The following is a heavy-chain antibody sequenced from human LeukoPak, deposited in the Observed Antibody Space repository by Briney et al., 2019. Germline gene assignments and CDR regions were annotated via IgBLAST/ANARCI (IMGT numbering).Heavy chain of an antibody. CDR1: GGSISSSSYY. D-gene: IGHD3-9*01. CDR3: ARQGDILTGYCFDY. J-gene: IGHJ4*02. Sequence: SETLSLTCTVSGGSISSSSYYWGWIRQPPGKGLEWIGSIYYSGSTYYNPSLKSRVTISVDTSKNQFSLKLSSVTAADTAVYYCARQGDILTGYCFDYWGQGTLVTVSS. V-gene: IGHV4-39*01. CDR2: IYYSGST.